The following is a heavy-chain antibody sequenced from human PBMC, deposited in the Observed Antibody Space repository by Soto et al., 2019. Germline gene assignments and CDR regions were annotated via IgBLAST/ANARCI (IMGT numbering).Heavy chain of an antibody. CDR1: GYTFTSFG. V-gene: IGHV1-18*01. J-gene: IGHJ4*02. CDR2: INTSKGNT. Sequence: QVQLVQSGPEVKKPGAAVKVSCKTSGYTFTSFGITWVRQAPGQGLEWMGWINTSKGNTNYAQKFHGRVTMTTDTSTRTAYMELRSLRSDDTAVYYCATRSPAFDYWGQGTLVTVSS. CDR3: ATRSPAFDY.